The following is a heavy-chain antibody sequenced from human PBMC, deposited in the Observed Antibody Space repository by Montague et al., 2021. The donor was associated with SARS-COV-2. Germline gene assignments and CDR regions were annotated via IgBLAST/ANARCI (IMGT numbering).Heavy chain of an antibody. CDR2: INHSGST. CDR3: ARGRTATTFYYYYYGMDV. D-gene: IGHD1-1*01. J-gene: IGHJ6*02. CDR1: GGSFSGYY. Sequence: SETLSLTCAVYGGSFSGYYWSWIRQPPGKGLEWIGEINHSGSTNXNPSLKSRVTISVDTSKNQFSLKLSSVTAADTAVYYCARGRTATTFYYYYYGMDVWGQGTTVTVSS. V-gene: IGHV4-34*01.